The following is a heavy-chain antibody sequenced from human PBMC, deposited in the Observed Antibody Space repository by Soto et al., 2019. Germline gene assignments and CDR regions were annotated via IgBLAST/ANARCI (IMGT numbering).Heavy chain of an antibody. Sequence: GGSLRLSCAASGFIFTSYAIQWVRQAPGKGLEWVAVISYDGTYKHYADSVKGRFTISRDTSKSTVYLQMYSLTADDKAVYFYERSVKAQVERRYAFDIWGQGTMVTVSS. CDR3: ERSVKAQVERRYAFDI. D-gene: IGHD1-1*01. CDR1: GFIFTSYA. J-gene: IGHJ3*02. V-gene: IGHV3-30*04. CDR2: ISYDGTYK.